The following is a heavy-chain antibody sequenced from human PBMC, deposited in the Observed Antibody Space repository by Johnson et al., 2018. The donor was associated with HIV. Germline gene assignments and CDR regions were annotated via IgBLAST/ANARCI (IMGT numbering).Heavy chain of an antibody. CDR3: ARSGGVAGLDAFDI. J-gene: IGHJ3*02. Sequence: VQLVESGGGVVRPGGSLRLSCAASGFTFSSYAMSWVRQAPGKGLEWLSYISISGSTIYNADSVKGRFTISRDNAKNSLYLQVNSLRAEDTAVYYCARSGGVAGLDAFDIWGQGTMVTVSS. V-gene: IGHV3-48*04. CDR1: GFTFSSYA. D-gene: IGHD3-16*01. CDR2: ISISGSTI.